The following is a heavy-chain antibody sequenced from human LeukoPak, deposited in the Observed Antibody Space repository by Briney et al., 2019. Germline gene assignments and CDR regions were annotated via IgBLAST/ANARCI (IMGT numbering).Heavy chain of an antibody. J-gene: IGHJ4*02. V-gene: IGHV3-43*02. CDR2: ISGDGGST. D-gene: IGHD3-22*01. Sequence: GGSLRLSCVTSGFTFSTYAMSWVRQAPGKGLEWVSLISGDGGSTYYADSVKGRFTISRDNSKNSLYLQMNSLRTEDTALYYCAKDSRYYYDSSGYYYPNGYFDYWGQGTLVTVSS. CDR1: GFTFSTYA. CDR3: AKDSRYYYDSSGYYYPNGYFDY.